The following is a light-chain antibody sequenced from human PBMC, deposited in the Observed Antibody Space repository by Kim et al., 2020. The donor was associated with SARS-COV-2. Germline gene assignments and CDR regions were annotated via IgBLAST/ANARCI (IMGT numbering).Light chain of an antibody. V-gene: IGLV2-14*03. CDR1: GIAVGGDTS. Sequence: ISSTGTGIAVGGDTSVSWSQQHPGKAPKLMIYDASGRASGVSNRCSGSQSGNTASLTISGLRAEDEADYYCSSHTTSSTYVFGSGTKVTVL. J-gene: IGLJ1*01. CDR2: DAS. CDR3: SSHTTSSTYV.